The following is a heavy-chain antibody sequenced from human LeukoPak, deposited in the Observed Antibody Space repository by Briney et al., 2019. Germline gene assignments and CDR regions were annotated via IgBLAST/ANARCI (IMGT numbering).Heavy chain of an antibody. Sequence: SETLSLTCAVSGYSISSGYYWGWIRQPPGKGLEWIGSIYHCGSTYYNPSLKSRVTISVDTSKNQFSLKLSSVTAADTAVYYCARHTYYYDSSGYPDYWGQGTLVTVSS. CDR1: GYSISSGYY. J-gene: IGHJ4*02. CDR2: IYHCGST. CDR3: ARHTYYYDSSGYPDY. D-gene: IGHD3-22*01. V-gene: IGHV4-38-2*01.